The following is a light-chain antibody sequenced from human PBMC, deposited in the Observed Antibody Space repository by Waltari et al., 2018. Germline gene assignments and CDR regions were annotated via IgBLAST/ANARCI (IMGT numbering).Light chain of an antibody. Sequence: QSALTQLASVSGSPGQSITVSCTGISNDVGIHNFVSWYQHHPGKAPKVVICDVSYRPSGVSDRFSGSKSGNTASLTISGLQAEDEADYYCSSYTSNNAVFGGGTKLTVL. CDR1: SNDVGIHNF. CDR3: SSYTSNNAV. J-gene: IGLJ3*02. CDR2: DVS. V-gene: IGLV2-14*03.